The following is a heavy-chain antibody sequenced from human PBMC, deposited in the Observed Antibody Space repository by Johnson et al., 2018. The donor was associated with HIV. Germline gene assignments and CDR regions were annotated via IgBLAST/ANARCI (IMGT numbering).Heavy chain of an antibody. J-gene: IGHJ3*02. CDR2: IYSGGST. Sequence: VQLVESGGGLVQPGGSLRLSCAASGFTVSSDYMTWVRQAPGKGLEWVSIIYSGGSTYYTRSVKGRFTISRDNSKNTLYLQMNSLRAEDTAVYYCTTVDCGGDCYSGHAFDIWGQGTMVTVSS. V-gene: IGHV3-66*01. D-gene: IGHD2-21*01. CDR3: TTVDCGGDCYSGHAFDI. CDR1: GFTVSSDY.